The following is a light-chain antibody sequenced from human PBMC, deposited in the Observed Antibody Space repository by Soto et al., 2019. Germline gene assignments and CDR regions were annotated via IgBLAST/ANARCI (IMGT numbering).Light chain of an antibody. Sequence: QSALTQPASVSGSSGQSITISCTGSSSDVGSYNLVSWHQQHPGKAPKLIIYEGDKRPSGVSNRFFGSKSGITASLTISGLQAEDEADYYCCSYAYGTTLIFGGGTQLTVL. CDR2: EGD. J-gene: IGLJ2*01. CDR3: CSYAYGTTLI. CDR1: SSDVGSYNL. V-gene: IGLV2-23*01.